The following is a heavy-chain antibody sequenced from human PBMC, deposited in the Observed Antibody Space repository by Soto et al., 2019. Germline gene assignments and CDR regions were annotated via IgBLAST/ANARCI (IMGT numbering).Heavy chain of an antibody. J-gene: IGHJ6*02. CDR2: INHSGSA. CDR1: GGSFSGYY. Sequence: SETLSLTCAVHGGSFSGYYWNWIRQPPGKGLEWRGEINHSGSANYNPSLKSRVTISVDTSKNQFTLKLSSVTAADTAVYFCARGRRYCSSTSCLSRPGREQPFYSYAMDVWGQGTTVT. D-gene: IGHD2-2*01. V-gene: IGHV4-34*01. CDR3: ARGRRYCSSTSCLSRPGREQPFYSYAMDV.